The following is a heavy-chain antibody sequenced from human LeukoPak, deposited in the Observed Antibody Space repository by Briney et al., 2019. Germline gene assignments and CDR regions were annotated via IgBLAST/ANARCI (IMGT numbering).Heavy chain of an antibody. CDR1: GYPFTGYY. V-gene: IGHV1-2*06. Sequence: ASVKVSCKASGYPFTGYYIQWVQQAPGHGLEWMGRIKANTGGANYAQKFQGRVTLTRDTSITTAYMELSRLRPDDTAVYYCAREYNSGWFPWGQGTLVTVSS. D-gene: IGHD6-19*01. CDR2: IKANTGGA. J-gene: IGHJ5*02. CDR3: AREYNSGWFP.